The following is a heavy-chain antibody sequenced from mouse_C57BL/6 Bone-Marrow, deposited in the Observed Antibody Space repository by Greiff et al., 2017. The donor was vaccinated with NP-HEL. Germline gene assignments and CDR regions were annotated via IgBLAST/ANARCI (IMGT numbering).Heavy chain of an antibody. Sequence: EVKLMESGPVLVKPGASVKMSCKASGYTFTDYYMNWVKQSHGKSLEWIGVINPYNGGTSYNQKFKGKATLTVDKSSSTAYMELNSLTSEDSAVYYCAVYYYGKWGQGTTLTVSS. D-gene: IGHD1-1*01. CDR1: GYTFTDYY. V-gene: IGHV1-19*01. CDR2: INPYNGGT. CDR3: AVYYYGK. J-gene: IGHJ2*01.